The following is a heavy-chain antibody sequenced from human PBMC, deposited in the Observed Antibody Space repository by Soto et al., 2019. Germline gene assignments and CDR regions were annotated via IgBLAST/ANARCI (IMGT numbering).Heavy chain of an antibody. CDR2: INHSGST. CDR3: ASRVVSYSGSGDWFAP. Sequence: SETLSVTCAVYGGSFSGYYWSWIRQPPWKGLEWIGEINHSGSTNYNPSLKSRVTISVDTSKNQFSLKLSSVTAADTAVYYCASRVVSYSGSGDWFAPGGQGTLVTVPS. CDR1: GGSFSGYY. D-gene: IGHD6-13*01. J-gene: IGHJ5*02. V-gene: IGHV4-34*01.